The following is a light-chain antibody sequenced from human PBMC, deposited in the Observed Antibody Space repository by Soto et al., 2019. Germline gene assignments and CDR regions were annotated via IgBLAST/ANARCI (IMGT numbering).Light chain of an antibody. Sequence: QSVLTQPPSASGTPGQRVTISCSGSSSNIGSNYVYWYQQLPGTAPKLLIYRNNQRPSGVPDRFSGSKSGTSASLAISGLGSEDGADYNCAAGDDSGGEGVFGGGPTPPVL. V-gene: IGLV1-47*01. J-gene: IGLJ2*01. CDR3: AAGDDSGGEGV. CDR2: RNN. CDR1: SSNIGSNY.